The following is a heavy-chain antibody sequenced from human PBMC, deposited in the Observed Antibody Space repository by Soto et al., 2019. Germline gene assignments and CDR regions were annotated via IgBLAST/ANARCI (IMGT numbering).Heavy chain of an antibody. CDR1: GYTFTSYD. J-gene: IGHJ6*02. D-gene: IGHD1-26*01. CDR2: MNPNSGNT. CDR3: ARDGRDQWGEVYYYYGMDV. Sequence: GASVKVCCKASGYTFTSYDINWVRQATGQGLEWMGWMNPNSGNTGYAQKFQGRVTMTRNTSISAAYRELSSLRSEDTAVYYCARDGRDQWGEVYYYYGMDVWGQGTTVTVS. V-gene: IGHV1-8*01.